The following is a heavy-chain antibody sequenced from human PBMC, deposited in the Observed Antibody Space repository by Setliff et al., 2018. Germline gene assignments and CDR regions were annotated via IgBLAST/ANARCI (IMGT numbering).Heavy chain of an antibody. CDR2: IYYSGST. CDR3: AREEPYSSSWSWFDP. J-gene: IGHJ5*02. CDR1: GGSISSSSYY. V-gene: IGHV4-39*07. D-gene: IGHD6-13*01. Sequence: SETLSLTCTVSGGSISSSSYYWGWIRQPPGKGLEWIGSIYYSGSTYYNPSLKSRVTISVDTPKNQFSLRLSSVTAADTAVYYCAREEPYSSSWSWFDPWGQGTLVTVSS.